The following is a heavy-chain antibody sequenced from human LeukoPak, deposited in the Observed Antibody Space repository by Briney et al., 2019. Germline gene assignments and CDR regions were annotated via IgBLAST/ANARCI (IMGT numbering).Heavy chain of an antibody. CDR2: IYPGDSDT. D-gene: IGHD3-22*01. V-gene: IGHV5-51*01. J-gene: IGHJ4*02. Sequence: GESLKISCKGSGYSFTSYWIGWVRQMPGKGLEWMGIIYPGDSDTRYSPSVQGQVTNSADKSISTAYLQWSSLKASGTAMYYCARHGSYYYDSSGYYGSLDYWGQGTLVTVSS. CDR3: ARHGSYYYDSSGYYGSLDY. CDR1: GYSFTSYW.